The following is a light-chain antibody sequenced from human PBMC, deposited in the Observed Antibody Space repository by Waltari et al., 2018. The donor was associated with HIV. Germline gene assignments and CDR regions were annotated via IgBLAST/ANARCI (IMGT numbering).Light chain of an antibody. Sequence: QSVLTPPPSASGAPGPRVTVSCSGSSSSIGSGYVCWYQQLPGAAPKLVIYRNDQRPSGVPDRFSGSKSGTSASLAISGLRSEDEAVYYCGAWNGSPSGPVFGGGTKLTVL. CDR3: GAWNGSPSGPV. V-gene: IGLV1-47*01. CDR2: RND. J-gene: IGLJ3*02. CDR1: SSSIGSGY.